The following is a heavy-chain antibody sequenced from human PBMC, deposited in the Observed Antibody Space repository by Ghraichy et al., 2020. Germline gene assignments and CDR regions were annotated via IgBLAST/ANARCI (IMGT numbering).Heavy chain of an antibody. CDR2: ISSTSGFT. D-gene: IGHD3-10*01. CDR3: ARDILTSSGTFGGRFDP. CDR1: GFTFSDYY. V-gene: IGHV3-11*06. Sequence: GGYLRLSCAASGFTFSDYYMNWIRQAPGKGLEWVSYISSTSGFTNYADSVRGRFTVSRDNAKNSLYLQMNTLRAEDTAVYYCARDILTSSGTFGGRFDPWGQGTLVTVSS. J-gene: IGHJ5*02.